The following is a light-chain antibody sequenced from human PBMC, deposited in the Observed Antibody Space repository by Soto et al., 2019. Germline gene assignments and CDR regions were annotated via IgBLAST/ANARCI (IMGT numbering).Light chain of an antibody. Sequence: EIVLTQSPGTLSLSPGQRATLSCRASQSVSSNLAWYQQKPGQAPRLLIYGAYTRATGITARFSGSGSGTEFTLTISDLQSEDFAVYYCQQYSNWPRTFGPGTQVDIK. CDR3: QQYSNWPRT. J-gene: IGKJ1*01. V-gene: IGKV3-15*01. CDR2: GAY. CDR1: QSVSSN.